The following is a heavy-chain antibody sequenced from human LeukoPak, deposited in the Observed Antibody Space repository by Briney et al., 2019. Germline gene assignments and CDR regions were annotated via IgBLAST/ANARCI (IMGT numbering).Heavy chain of an antibody. CDR3: ARDRYYGDYVYTSPDY. D-gene: IGHD4-17*01. V-gene: IGHV1-18*01. J-gene: IGHJ4*02. CDR1: GYSFISYD. Sequence: ASVKVSCKASGYSFISYDISWVRQAPGQGLEWMGWISAYNGNTNYAQKLQGRVTMTTDTSTSTAYMELRSLRSDDTAVYYCARDRYYGDYVYTSPDYWGQGTLVTVSS. CDR2: ISAYNGNT.